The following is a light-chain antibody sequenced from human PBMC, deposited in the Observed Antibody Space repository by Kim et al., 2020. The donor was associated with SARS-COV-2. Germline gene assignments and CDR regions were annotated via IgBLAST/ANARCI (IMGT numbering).Light chain of an antibody. V-gene: IGKV3-15*01. CDR2: GAS. J-gene: IGKJ2*01. CDR1: QSVSST. CDR3: LQYNNWPFT. Sequence: EIVMTQSPATLSVSPGEGATLSCRASQSVSSTLAWYQQKPGQAPRLLINGASTRATGIAARFSATGSGTEFTLTISSLQSEDFAVYYCLQYNNWPFTFGQGTKLEI.